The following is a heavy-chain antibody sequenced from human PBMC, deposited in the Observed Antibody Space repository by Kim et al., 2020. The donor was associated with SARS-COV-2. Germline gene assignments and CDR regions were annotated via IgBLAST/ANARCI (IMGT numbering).Heavy chain of an antibody. Sequence: SETLSLTCAVYGGSFSGYYWSWIRQPPGKGLEWIGEINHSGSTNYNPSLKSRVTISVDTSKNQFSLKLSSVTAADTAVYYCARGRGSSGYYSSPDYWGQGTLVTVSS. CDR3: ARGRGSSGYYSSPDY. CDR2: INHSGST. D-gene: IGHD3-22*01. V-gene: IGHV4-34*01. J-gene: IGHJ4*02. CDR1: GGSFSGYY.